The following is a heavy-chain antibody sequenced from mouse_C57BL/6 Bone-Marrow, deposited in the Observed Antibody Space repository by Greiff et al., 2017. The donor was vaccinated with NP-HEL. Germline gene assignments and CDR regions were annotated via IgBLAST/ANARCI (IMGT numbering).Heavy chain of an antibody. Sequence: VQLQQSGPVLVKPGASVKMSCKASGYTFTDYYMNWVKQSHGKSLEWIGVINPYNGGTSYNQKFKGKATLTVDKYSSTAYMELNSLTSEDSAVYYSARYYYSSSRWYFDVWGTGTTVTVAS. CDR2: INPYNGGT. CDR3: ARYYYSSSRWYFDV. J-gene: IGHJ1*03. V-gene: IGHV1-19*01. D-gene: IGHD1-1*01. CDR1: GYTFTDYY.